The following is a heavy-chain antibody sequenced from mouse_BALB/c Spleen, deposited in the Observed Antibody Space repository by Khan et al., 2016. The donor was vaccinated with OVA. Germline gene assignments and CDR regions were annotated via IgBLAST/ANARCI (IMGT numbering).Heavy chain of an antibody. CDR2: INPSNGGT. CDR3: TRSGYGTFAY. J-gene: IGHJ3*01. Sequence: QVQLKESGAELVKPGASVRLSCKASGYTFTSYYLYWVKQRPGQGLEWIGDINPSNGGTNFNEKFKSKATLTVDKSSSTAYMQLSSLQSEDSAVYYCTRSGYGTFAYWGQGTLVTVSA. CDR1: GYTFTSYY. D-gene: IGHD2-1*01. V-gene: IGHV1S81*02.